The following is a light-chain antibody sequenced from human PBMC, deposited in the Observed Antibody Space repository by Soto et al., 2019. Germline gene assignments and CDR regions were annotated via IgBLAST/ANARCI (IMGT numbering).Light chain of an antibody. Sequence: IKMTQSPSTLSGTVGDRVTITCRASQSISSWLAWYQQKPGKAPKLLIYAASSLQSGVPSRFSGSGSETDFTLTISSLQPEDFATYSCQQNYSATWTFGQGTKVDI. CDR2: AAS. CDR1: QSISSW. V-gene: IGKV1-39*01. CDR3: QQNYSATWT. J-gene: IGKJ1*01.